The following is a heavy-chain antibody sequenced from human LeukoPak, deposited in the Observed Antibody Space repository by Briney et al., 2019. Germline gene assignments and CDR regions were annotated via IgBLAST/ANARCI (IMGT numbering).Heavy chain of an antibody. V-gene: IGHV3-30*18. Sequence: PGGSLRLSCVGSGFTFSSYGMHWVRQAPGKGLEWVAVISYDGSNNYYADSVKGRFTISRDNSKNTLYLLMSSLRAEDTAVYYCAKERYGGNSITGVDNWGQGTLVTVST. CDR2: ISYDGSNN. D-gene: IGHD4-23*01. CDR1: GFTFSSYG. J-gene: IGHJ4*02. CDR3: AKERYGGNSITGVDN.